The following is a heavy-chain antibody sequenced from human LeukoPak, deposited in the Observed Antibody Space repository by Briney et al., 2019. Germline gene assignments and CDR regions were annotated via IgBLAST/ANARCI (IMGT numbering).Heavy chain of an antibody. CDR3: AKDWTTVVTPKGYYFDS. CDR1: GFSFNNYA. CDR2: ISTTGGST. J-gene: IGHJ4*02. D-gene: IGHD4-23*01. V-gene: IGHV3-23*01. Sequence: GGSLRLSCAASGFSFNNYAMSWVRQAPGKGLEWVSAISTTGGSTYYADSVKGRFTVSRDNSKNTPSLQMDSLRVEDTALYYCAKDWTTVVTPKGYYFDSWGQGTLVTVSS.